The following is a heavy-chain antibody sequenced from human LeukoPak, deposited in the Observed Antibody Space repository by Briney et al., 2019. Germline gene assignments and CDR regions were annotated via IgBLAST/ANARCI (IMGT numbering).Heavy chain of an antibody. CDR1: VYTLTELS. Sequence: ASVNVSCKVSVYTLTELSMHWVRQAPGTGREGMGGFDFEDGETIYAQKFQARVTMPEDTSTDTPYMPLSRLRSEDTAVYFFATPYSAAQIFDYWGQGTLVTVSS. V-gene: IGHV1-24*01. D-gene: IGHD2-15*01. CDR3: ATPYSAAQIFDY. J-gene: IGHJ4*02. CDR2: FDFEDGET.